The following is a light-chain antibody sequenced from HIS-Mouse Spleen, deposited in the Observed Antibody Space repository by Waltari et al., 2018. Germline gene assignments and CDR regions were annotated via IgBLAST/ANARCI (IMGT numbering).Light chain of an antibody. CDR1: CSDVGSYNL. CDR3: CSYAGSSTLV. J-gene: IGLJ2*01. V-gene: IGLV2-23*01. Sequence: QSALTQPASVSGSPGQSITLSVTGTCSDVGSYNLVSWYQQHPGTAPKLMIYEGSKGPSGVSNRFSGSKSGNTASLTISGLQAEDEADYYCCSYAGSSTLVFGGGTKLTVL. CDR2: EGS.